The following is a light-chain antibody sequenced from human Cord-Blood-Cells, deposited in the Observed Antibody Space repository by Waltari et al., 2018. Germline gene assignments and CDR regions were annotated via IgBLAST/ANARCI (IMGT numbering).Light chain of an antibody. V-gene: IGLV2-23*01. Sequence: QSALTQPASVSGSPGQSITISCTGTSSDVGRYNLISWYQQHPGKAPKLMIYEGSKRPSGVCNRFSGSKSGNTASLTISGRQAEDEADYYCCSYAGSSTYVFGTGTKVTVL. CDR1: SSDVGRYNL. CDR2: EGS. CDR3: CSYAGSSTYV. J-gene: IGLJ1*01.